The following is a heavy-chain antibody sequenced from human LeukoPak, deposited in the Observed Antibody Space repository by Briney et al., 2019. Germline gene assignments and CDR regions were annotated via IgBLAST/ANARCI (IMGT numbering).Heavy chain of an antibody. CDR1: GGSISSYY. V-gene: IGHV4-39*01. CDR3: ARTYKFLEDY. D-gene: IGHD1-14*01. Sequence: SETLSLTCTVSGGSISSYYWGWIRQPPGKGLEWIGSIYYSGSTYYNPSLKSRVTISVDTSKNQFSLRLNSVTAADTAVYYCARTYKFLEDYWGQGTLVTVSS. J-gene: IGHJ4*02. CDR2: IYYSGST.